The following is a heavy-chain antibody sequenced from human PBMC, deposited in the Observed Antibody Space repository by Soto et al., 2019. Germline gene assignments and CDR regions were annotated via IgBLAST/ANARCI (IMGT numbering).Heavy chain of an antibody. CDR2: IDPTDSYT. D-gene: IGHD6-13*01. CDR3: ARLGFCTGSRCSDWYFDL. V-gene: IGHV5-10-1*01. CDR1: GYLCTSHW. J-gene: IGHJ2*01. Sequence: PGESLKISCQGSGYLCTSHWITWVRQMPGEGLEWMGRIDPTDSYTSYSPSFKGHVSISVDKSISTAYLQWSSLRASDTAIYYCARLGFCTGSRCSDWYFDLWGRGTLVTVSS.